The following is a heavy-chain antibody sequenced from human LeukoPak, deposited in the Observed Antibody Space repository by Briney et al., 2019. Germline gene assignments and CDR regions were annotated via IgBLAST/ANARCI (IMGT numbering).Heavy chain of an antibody. CDR3: ARDSGYYDLDY. CDR2: IFHSGST. Sequence: SETLSPTCTVSGYSISSGYYWGWIRQPPGKGLEWIGSIFHSGSTYYNPSLKSRVTISVDTSKNQFSLKLSSVTAADTAMYYCARDSGYYDLDYWGQGTLLTVSS. J-gene: IGHJ4*02. D-gene: IGHD3-22*01. CDR1: GYSISSGYY. V-gene: IGHV4-38-2*02.